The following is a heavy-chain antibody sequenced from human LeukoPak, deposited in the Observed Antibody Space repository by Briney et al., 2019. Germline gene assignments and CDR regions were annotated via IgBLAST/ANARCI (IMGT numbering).Heavy chain of an antibody. V-gene: IGHV4-38-2*02. CDR3: ARRANYYDSSGYFEYYFDY. Sequence: SETLSLTCTVSGYSISSGYYWGRIRQPPGKGLEWIGSIYHSGSTYYNPSLKSRVTISVDTSKNQFSLKLSSVTAADTAVYYCARRANYYDSSGYFEYYFDYWGQGTLVTVSS. J-gene: IGHJ4*02. CDR1: GYSISSGYY. D-gene: IGHD3-22*01. CDR2: IYHSGST.